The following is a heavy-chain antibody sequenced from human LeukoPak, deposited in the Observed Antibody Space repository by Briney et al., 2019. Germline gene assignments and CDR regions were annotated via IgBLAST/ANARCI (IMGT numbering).Heavy chain of an antibody. V-gene: IGHV4-61*02. Sequence: SETLSLTCTVSGGSISSGSYYWSCIRQPAGKGLECIGRIYTSGSTNYNPSLKSRVTMSVDTSKNQFSLTLSSVTAADTAVYYCARTRTYYMDVWAKGTTVTVSS. CDR3: ARTRTYYMDV. CDR1: GGSISSGSYY. CDR2: IYTSGST. D-gene: IGHD2-8*01. J-gene: IGHJ6*03.